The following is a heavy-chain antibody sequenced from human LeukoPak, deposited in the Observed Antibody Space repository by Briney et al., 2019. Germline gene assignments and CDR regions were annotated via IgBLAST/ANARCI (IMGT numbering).Heavy chain of an antibody. CDR2: INPNSGGT. D-gene: IGHD6-13*01. J-gene: IGHJ4*02. CDR1: GYTFTGYY. Sequence: ASVKVSCKASGYTFTGYYMYWVRQAPGQGLEWMGWINPNSGGTNYAQKFQGRVTMTRDTSISTAYMELSRLRSDDTAVYYCARLPRYSSSPLDYWGQGTLVTVSS. CDR3: ARLPRYSSSPLDY. V-gene: IGHV1-2*02.